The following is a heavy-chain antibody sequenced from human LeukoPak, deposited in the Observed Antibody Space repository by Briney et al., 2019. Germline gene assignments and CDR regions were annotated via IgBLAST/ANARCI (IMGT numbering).Heavy chain of an antibody. J-gene: IGHJ3*02. CDR3: ARAQHIVVVPAAIHDAFDI. V-gene: IGHV4-39*07. D-gene: IGHD2-2*01. Sequence: SETLSLTCTVSGGSISSSSYYWGWIRQPPGKGLEWIGSIYYSGSTYYNPSLKSRVTISVDTSKNQFSLKLSSVTAADTAVYYCARAQHIVVVPAAIHDAFDIWGQGTMVTVSS. CDR2: IYYSGST. CDR1: GGSISSSSYY.